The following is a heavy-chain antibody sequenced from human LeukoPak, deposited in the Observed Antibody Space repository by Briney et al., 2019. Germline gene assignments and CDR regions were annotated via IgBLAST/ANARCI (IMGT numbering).Heavy chain of an antibody. CDR1: GFTFGGYH. CDR2: VSPGGHTV. D-gene: IGHD6-19*01. CDR3: ASGRDISVAGPGGYFDY. Sequence: GGSLRLSCAASGFTFGGYHMNWIRQAPGKGLDWSSYVSPGGHTVYFADSVKGRFTLSRDNAKNSLYLQMNSLTAEDTAVYFCASGRDISVAGPGGYFDYWGQGALVTVSS. V-gene: IGHV3-11*01. J-gene: IGHJ4*02.